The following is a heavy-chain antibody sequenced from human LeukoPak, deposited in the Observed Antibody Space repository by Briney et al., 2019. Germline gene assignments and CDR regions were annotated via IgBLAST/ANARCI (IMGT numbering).Heavy chain of an antibody. CDR1: GYTFTAYY. CDR2: IDTNTGDT. V-gene: IGHV1-2*02. Sequence: ASVKVSCKASGYTFTAYYMHWVRQAPAQGLDRMGWIDTNTGDTKYAQKFTGRATITRHRPIGTAYIDLTSLISDGTAGYYCASEAIWAGSRCSLQRVASWGAGTLVTVSS. J-gene: IGHJ4*02. D-gene: IGHD3/OR15-3a*01. CDR3: ASEAIWAGSRCSLQRVAS.